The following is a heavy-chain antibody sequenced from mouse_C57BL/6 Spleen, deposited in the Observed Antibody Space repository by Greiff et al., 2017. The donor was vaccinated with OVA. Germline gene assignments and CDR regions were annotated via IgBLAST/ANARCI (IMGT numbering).Heavy chain of an antibody. CDR2: INYDGSST. D-gene: IGHD2-4*01. J-gene: IGHJ2*01. CDR3: ANYDYDGVFDY. Sequence: EVMLVESEGGLVQPGSSMKLSCTASGFTFSDYYMAWVRQVPEKGLEWVANINYDGSSTYYLDSLKSRFIISRDNAKNILYLQMSSLKSEDTATYYCANYDYDGVFDYWGQGTTLTVSS. CDR1: GFTFSDYY. V-gene: IGHV5-16*01.